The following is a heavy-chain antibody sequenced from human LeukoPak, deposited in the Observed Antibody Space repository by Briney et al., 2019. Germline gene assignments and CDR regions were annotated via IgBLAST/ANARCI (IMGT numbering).Heavy chain of an antibody. V-gene: IGHV4-4*07. D-gene: IGHD6-19*01. J-gene: IGHJ4*02. Sequence: SETLSLTCTVSGGSISSYYWSWLRQPAGKGLEWIGRIYTSGSTNYNPSPKSRVTMSVDTSKNQFSLKLSSVTAADTAVYYCASGWYQNYFDYWGQGTLVTVSS. CDR2: IYTSGST. CDR3: ASGWYQNYFDY. CDR1: GGSISSYY.